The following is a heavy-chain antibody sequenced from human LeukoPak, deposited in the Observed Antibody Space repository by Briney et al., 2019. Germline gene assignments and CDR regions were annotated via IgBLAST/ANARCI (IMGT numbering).Heavy chain of an antibody. CDR1: GFTFSSYW. D-gene: IGHD1-26*01. V-gene: IGHV3-7*01. CDR2: IKQDGSEK. J-gene: IGHJ6*02. Sequence: GGSLRLSCAASGFTFSSYWMSWVRQAPGKGLEWVANIKQDGSEKYYVDSVKGRFTISRDNAKNSLYLQMNSLRAEDTAVYYCAREELLGAYYYYGMDVWGQVTTVTVSS. CDR3: AREELLGAYYYYGMDV.